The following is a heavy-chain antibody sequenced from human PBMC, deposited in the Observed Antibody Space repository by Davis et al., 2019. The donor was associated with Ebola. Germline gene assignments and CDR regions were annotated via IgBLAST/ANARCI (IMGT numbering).Heavy chain of an antibody. V-gene: IGHV3-21*01. J-gene: IGHJ4*02. D-gene: IGHD2-15*01. Sequence: GESLKISCVASGVTFKTFAMHWVRQAPGKGLEWVAGITGNGDYIEYADSVKGRFTISRDNAKNSLYLQMNSLRAEDTAVYYCARDRCSGGSCYYFDYWGQGTLVTVSS. CDR2: ITGNGDYI. CDR3: ARDRCSGGSCYYFDY. CDR1: GVTFKTFA.